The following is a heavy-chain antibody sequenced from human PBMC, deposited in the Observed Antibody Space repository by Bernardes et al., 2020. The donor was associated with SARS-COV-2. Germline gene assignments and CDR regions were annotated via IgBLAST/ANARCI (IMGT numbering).Heavy chain of an antibody. CDR1: GFTFTNFA. D-gene: IGHD6-19*01. CDR2: ISGGGANT. CDR3: AKDGGGWYTAGWYYFDY. V-gene: IGHV3-23*01. Sequence: VGSLSLSCATSGFTFTNFAMNWVRQAPGKGLEWVSSISGGGANTYYAHSVKGRFTISRDNSKNTVYLQMNSLGADDTAVYYCAKDGGGWYTAGWYYFDYWGQGTLVTVSS. J-gene: IGHJ4*02.